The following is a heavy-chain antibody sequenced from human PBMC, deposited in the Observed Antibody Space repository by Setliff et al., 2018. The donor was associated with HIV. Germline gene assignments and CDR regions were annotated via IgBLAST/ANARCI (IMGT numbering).Heavy chain of an antibody. CDR1: GGSISSYY. CDR2: LSSSGST. V-gene: IGHV4-59*01. Sequence: SETLSLTCTVSGGSISSYYWSWIRQSPGKGLEWLGYLSSSGSTNYNPSLKSRVTISVDTSKNQFSLTLNSVTAADTAVYYCARGPAGRLVFLSYWGQGTLVTVSS. D-gene: IGHD6-6*01. CDR3: ARGPAGRLVFLSY. J-gene: IGHJ4*02.